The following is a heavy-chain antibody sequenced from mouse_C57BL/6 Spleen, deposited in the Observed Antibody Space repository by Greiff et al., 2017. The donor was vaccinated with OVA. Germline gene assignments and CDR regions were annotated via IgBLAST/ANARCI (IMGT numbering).Heavy chain of an antibody. V-gene: IGHV1-42*01. CDR3: ARYYYGSSHWYFDV. J-gene: IGHJ1*03. Sequence: VQLQQSGPELVKPGASVKISCKASGYSFTGYYMNWVKQSPEKSLEWIGEINPSTGGTTYNQKFKAKATLTVDKSSSTAYMQLKSLTSEDSAVDYCARYYYGSSHWYFDVWGTGTTVTVSS. CDR1: GYSFTGYY. CDR2: INPSTGGT. D-gene: IGHD1-1*01.